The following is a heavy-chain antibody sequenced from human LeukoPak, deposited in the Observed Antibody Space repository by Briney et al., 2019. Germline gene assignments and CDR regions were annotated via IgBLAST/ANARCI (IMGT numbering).Heavy chain of an antibody. J-gene: IGHJ3*02. CDR2: INSDGSST. CDR1: GFSFSTYG. CDR3: ARDRGRDYGDFNDAFDI. V-gene: IGHV3-74*01. D-gene: IGHD4-17*01. Sequence: PGGSLRLSCAASGFSFSTYGMNWVRQAPGKGLEWVSRINSDGSSTSYADSVKGRFSISRDNAKNTLYLQMNSLRAEDTAVYYCARDRGRDYGDFNDAFDIWGQGTMVTVSS.